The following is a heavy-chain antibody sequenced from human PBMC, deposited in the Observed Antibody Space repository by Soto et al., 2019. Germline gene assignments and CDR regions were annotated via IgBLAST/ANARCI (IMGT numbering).Heavy chain of an antibody. Sequence: QVQLVQSGAEVKKPGASVKVSCKASGYTFTSYGISLVRQAPGQGLELMGWSSAYNGNTNYAQKLQGRVTKATDTCTSTAYMELRSLKSDDTAVYYCARPLGYDSSGYPDYWGQGTLVTVSS. CDR3: ARPLGYDSSGYPDY. CDR2: SSAYNGNT. J-gene: IGHJ4*02. V-gene: IGHV1-18*01. D-gene: IGHD3-22*01. CDR1: GYTFTSYG.